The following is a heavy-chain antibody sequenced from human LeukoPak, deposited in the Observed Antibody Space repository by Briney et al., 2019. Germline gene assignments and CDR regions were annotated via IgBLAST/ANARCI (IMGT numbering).Heavy chain of an antibody. D-gene: IGHD1-1*01. CDR1: GDSVSSNSAA. V-gene: IGHV6-1*01. CDR3: ARSTGPIDY. CDR2: TYFRSKWYA. J-gene: IGHJ4*02. Sequence: SQTLSLTCAISGDSVSSNSAAWNWIRQSPSRGLEWLGRTYFRSKWYAYYAASVKSRIAINRDTSKNQFSLQLNSVTPEDTAVYYCARSTGPIDYWGQGTLVTVSS.